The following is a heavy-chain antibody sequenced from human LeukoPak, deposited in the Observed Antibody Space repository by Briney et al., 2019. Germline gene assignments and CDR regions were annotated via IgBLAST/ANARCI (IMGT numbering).Heavy chain of an antibody. J-gene: IGHJ6*02. Sequence: ASVKVSCKASGYTFTSYYMHWVRQAPGQVLEWMGIINPSGGSTSYAQKFQGRVTMTRDTSTSTVYMELSSLRSEDTAVYYCASCAYYYYGMDVWGQGTTVTVSS. CDR3: ASCAYYYYGMDV. CDR2: INPSGGST. V-gene: IGHV1-46*01. CDR1: GYTFTSYY.